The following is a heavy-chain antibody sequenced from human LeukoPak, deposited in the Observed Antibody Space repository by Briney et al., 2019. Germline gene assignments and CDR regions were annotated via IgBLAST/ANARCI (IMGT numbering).Heavy chain of an antibody. CDR1: GYTFTSYY. J-gene: IGHJ6*02. CDR3: ARAGTIVVVVAALPKARHPGMDV. D-gene: IGHD2-15*01. Sequence: ASVKVSCKASGYTFTSYYMHWVRQAPGQGLEWMGIINPSGGSTSYAQKFPGRVTMTRDTSTSTVYMELSSLRSEDTAVYYCARAGTIVVVVAALPKARHPGMDVWGQGTTVTVSS. V-gene: IGHV1-46*01. CDR2: INPSGGST.